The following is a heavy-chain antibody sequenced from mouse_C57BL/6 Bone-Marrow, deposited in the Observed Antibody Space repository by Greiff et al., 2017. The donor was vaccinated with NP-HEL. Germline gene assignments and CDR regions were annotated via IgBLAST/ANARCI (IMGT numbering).Heavy chain of an antibody. CDR2: IYPRSGNT. CDR1: GYTFTSYG. D-gene: IGHD1-1*01. V-gene: IGHV1-81*01. CDR3: GVVAPYYYAMDY. Sequence: QVQLQQSGAELARPGASVKLSCKASGYTFTSYGISWVKQRTGQGLEWIGEIYPRSGNTYYNEKFKGKATLTADKSSSKAYMELRSLTSEDSAVYFCGVVAPYYYAMDYWGQGTSVTVSS. J-gene: IGHJ4*01.